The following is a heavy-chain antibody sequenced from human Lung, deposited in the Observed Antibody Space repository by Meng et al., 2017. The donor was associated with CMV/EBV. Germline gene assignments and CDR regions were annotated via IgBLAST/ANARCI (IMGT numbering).Heavy chain of an antibody. CDR1: GFTFSTYW. D-gene: IGHD2-15*01. CDR2: INSDGSTT. J-gene: IGHJ6*02. V-gene: IGHV3-74*01. CDR3: VRDGKYCSSGTCDYYIMDL. Sequence: SCAASGFTFSTYWMHWVRQTPGTGLVWVSRINSDGSTTTYADSVKGRFTISRDNAKNTLYLQMSSLRAEDSAVYYCVRDGKYCSSGTCDYYIMDLXGQGTTVTVSS.